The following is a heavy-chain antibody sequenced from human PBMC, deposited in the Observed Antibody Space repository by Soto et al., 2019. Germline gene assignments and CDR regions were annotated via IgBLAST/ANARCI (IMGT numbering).Heavy chain of an antibody. CDR3: ARENYDIVTSYYKVCWFDP. D-gene: IGHD3-9*01. CDR2: ISAYNGNT. J-gene: IGHJ5*02. CDR1: GYTFTSYG. V-gene: IGHV1-18*01. Sequence: QVQLVQSGAEVKKPGASVKVSCKASGYTFTSYGISWVRQAPGQGLEWMGWISAYNGNTNYAQKLQGRVTMTTDTPTSTAYMEQRSLRSDDTAVYYCARENYDIVTSYYKVCWFDPWGQGTLVTVSS.